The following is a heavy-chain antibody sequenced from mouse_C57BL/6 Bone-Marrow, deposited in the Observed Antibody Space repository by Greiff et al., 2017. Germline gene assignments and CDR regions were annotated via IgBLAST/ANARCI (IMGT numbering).Heavy chain of an antibody. J-gene: IGHJ2*01. V-gene: IGHV5-4*01. CDR2: ISDGGSYT. D-gene: IGHD2-12*01. CDR1: GFTFSSYA. Sequence: EVKLVESGGGLVKPGGSLKLSCAASGFTFSSYAMSWVRQTPEKRLEWVATISDGGSYTYYPDTVKGRFTISRDNAKNNLYLQMSHLKSEDTAMYYCARDVNDGGDYWGQGTTLTVSS. CDR3: ARDVNDGGDY.